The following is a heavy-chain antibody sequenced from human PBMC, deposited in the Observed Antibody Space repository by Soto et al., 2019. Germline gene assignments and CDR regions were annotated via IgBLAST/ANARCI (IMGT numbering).Heavy chain of an antibody. CDR1: GFTFSSYA. V-gene: IGHV3-23*01. D-gene: IGHD4-17*01. CDR2: ISGSGGST. Sequence: PGGSLRLSCATSGFTFSSYAMSWVRQAPGKGLEWVSAISGSGGSTYYADSVKGRFTISRDNSKNTLHLQMNSLRAEDTAVYYCAKFLEMTTVFPAGFYFDYWGQGTLVTVSS. J-gene: IGHJ4*02. CDR3: AKFLEMTTVFPAGFYFDY.